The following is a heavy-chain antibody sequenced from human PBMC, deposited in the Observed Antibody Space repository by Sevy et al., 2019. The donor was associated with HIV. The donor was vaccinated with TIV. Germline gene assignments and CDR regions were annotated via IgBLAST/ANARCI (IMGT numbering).Heavy chain of an antibody. J-gene: IGHJ4*02. Sequence: GGSLRLSCAASGFTFSSYAMHWVRQAPGKGLEWVAVISYDGSNKYNTDSVKGRFTISRDDSKNTLYLQMNSLRAEYTAVYYCGKDRIRGLWFGELSGGLDYWGQGTLVTVSS. CDR2: ISYDGSNK. V-gene: IGHV3-30-3*01. CDR3: GKDRIRGLWFGELSGGLDY. CDR1: GFTFSSYA. D-gene: IGHD3-10*01.